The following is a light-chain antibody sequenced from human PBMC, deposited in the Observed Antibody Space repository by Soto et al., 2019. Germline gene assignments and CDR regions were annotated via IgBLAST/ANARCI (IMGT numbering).Light chain of an antibody. J-gene: IGLJ1*01. V-gene: IGLV2-14*01. Sequence: QSALTQPASVSGSPGQSITISCTGTSSDVGGYNYVSWYQQHPGKAPKVVIYDVINRPAGVSNRFSGSKSGNTASLTISGLQAEDEADYYCSSYRSTSTLCVFGSGTKLTVL. CDR1: SSDVGGYNY. CDR3: SSYRSTSTLCV. CDR2: DVI.